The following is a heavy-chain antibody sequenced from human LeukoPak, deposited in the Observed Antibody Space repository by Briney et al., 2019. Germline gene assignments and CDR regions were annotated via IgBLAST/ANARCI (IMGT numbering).Heavy chain of an antibody. CDR2: ISSSSSYI. CDR1: GFTFSSYS. Sequence: GGSLRLSCAASGFTFSSYSMNWVRQAPGKGLEWVSSISSSSSYIYYADSVKGRFTISRDNAKNSLYLQMNSLRAEDTAVYYCARVSNNWPHYYFDYWGQGALVTVSS. CDR3: ARVSNNWPHYYFDY. D-gene: IGHD1-1*01. J-gene: IGHJ4*02. V-gene: IGHV3-21*04.